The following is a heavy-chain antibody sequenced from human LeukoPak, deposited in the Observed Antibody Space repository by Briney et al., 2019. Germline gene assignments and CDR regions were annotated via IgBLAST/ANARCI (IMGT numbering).Heavy chain of an antibody. CDR2: INPNSGGT. J-gene: IGHJ5*02. CDR3: ARLSGPAANSGWFDP. D-gene: IGHD2-2*01. CDR1: GYTFTGYD. V-gene: IGHV1-2*02. Sequence: ASVKVSCKASGYTFTGYDMHWVRQAPGQGLEWMGWINPNSGGTNYAQKFQGRVTMTRDTSISTAYMELSRLRSDDTAVYYCARLSGPAANSGWFDPWGQATLVSVSS.